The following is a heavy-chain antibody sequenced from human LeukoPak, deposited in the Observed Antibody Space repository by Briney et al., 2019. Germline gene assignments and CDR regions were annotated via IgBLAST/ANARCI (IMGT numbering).Heavy chain of an antibody. CDR1: GGSISSSSYY. CDR2: IYYSGDT. CDR3: ARDASSGWYADY. D-gene: IGHD6-19*01. J-gene: IGHJ4*02. Sequence: SETLSLTCTVSGGSISSSSYYWGWIRQPPGKGLEWIGSIYYSGDTYYNPSLKSRRVTISVDTSKNQFSLRLSSVTAADTAVYYCARDASSGWYADYWGQGTLVTVSS. V-gene: IGHV4-39*02.